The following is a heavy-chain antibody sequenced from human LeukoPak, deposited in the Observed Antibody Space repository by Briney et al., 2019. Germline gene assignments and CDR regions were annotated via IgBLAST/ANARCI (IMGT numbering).Heavy chain of an antibody. D-gene: IGHD3-22*01. Sequence: ASVKVSCKASGYTFTSYDINWVRQAPGQGLEWMGEIIPIFGTANYAQKFQGRVTITADKSTSTAYMELSSLRSEDTAVYYCARVENYYDSSGILYKWGQGTLVTVSS. CDR1: GYTFTSYD. CDR2: IIPIFGTA. J-gene: IGHJ4*02. CDR3: ARVENYYDSSGILYK. V-gene: IGHV1-69*06.